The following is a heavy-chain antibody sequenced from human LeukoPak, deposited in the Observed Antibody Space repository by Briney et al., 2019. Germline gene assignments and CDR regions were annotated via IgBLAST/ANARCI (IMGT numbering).Heavy chain of an antibody. CDR1: GGSISSYY. Sequence: SETLSLTCTVSGGSISSYYWSWIRQPAGKGLEWIGSIYYSGSTYYNPSLKSRVTISVDTSKNQFSLKLSSVTAADTAVYYCARAPGGYNWFDPWGQGTLVTVSS. D-gene: IGHD3-16*01. CDR2: IYYSGST. J-gene: IGHJ5*02. CDR3: ARAPGGYNWFDP. V-gene: IGHV4-4*07.